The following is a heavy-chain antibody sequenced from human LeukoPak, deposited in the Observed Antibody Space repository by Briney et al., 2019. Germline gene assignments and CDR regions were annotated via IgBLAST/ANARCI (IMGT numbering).Heavy chain of an antibody. J-gene: IGHJ4*02. CDR1: GGSFSGYY. V-gene: IGHV4-34*01. CDR3: ATGRGYYGSGSSNSDY. CDR2: INHSGST. D-gene: IGHD3-10*01. Sequence: SETLSLTCAVYGGSFSGYYWSWIRQPPGKGLEWIGEINHSGSTNYNPSLKSRVTISVDTSKNQFSLKLSSVTAADTAVYYCATGRGYYGSGSSNSDYWGQGTLVTVYS.